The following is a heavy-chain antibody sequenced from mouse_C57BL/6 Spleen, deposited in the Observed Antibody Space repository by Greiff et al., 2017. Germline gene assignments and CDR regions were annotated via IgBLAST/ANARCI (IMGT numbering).Heavy chain of an antibody. V-gene: IGHV1-69*01. CDR1: GYTFTSYW. CDR3: ARPYGNYSYYFDY. Sequence: VQLQQPGAELVMPGASVKLSCKASGYTFTSYWMHWVKQSPGQGLEWIGEIDPSDSYTNYNQKFKGKSTLTVDKSSSTAYMQLSSLTSEDSAVYYCARPYGNYSYYFDYWGQGTTLTVSS. CDR2: IDPSDSYT. D-gene: IGHD2-1*01. J-gene: IGHJ2*01.